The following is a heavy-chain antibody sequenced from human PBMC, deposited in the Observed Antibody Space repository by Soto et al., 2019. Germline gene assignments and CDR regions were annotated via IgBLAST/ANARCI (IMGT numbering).Heavy chain of an antibody. D-gene: IGHD5-12*01. Sequence: EVQLVESGGGLVQPGGSLRLSCAASGFTFSAFWMSWVRQAPGKGLEWVANIKQDGSEKYYVDSVKGRFTISRDNAKNALYLQMNSLRAEDTAVYYWAHQAGYLPWYFDSWGQGTLVTVSS. CDR3: AHQAGYLPWYFDS. CDR1: GFTFSAFW. CDR2: IKQDGSEK. V-gene: IGHV3-7*02. J-gene: IGHJ4*02.